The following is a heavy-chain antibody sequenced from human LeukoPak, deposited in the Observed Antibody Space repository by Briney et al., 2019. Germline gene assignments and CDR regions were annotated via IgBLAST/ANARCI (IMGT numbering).Heavy chain of an antibody. J-gene: IGHJ3*02. CDR3: ARHRTTGLRAFDI. D-gene: IGHD1-7*01. CDR1: GGSINGYY. CDR2: IYTTGST. V-gene: IGHV4-4*07. Sequence: SSETLSLTCTVSGGSINGYYWSWIRKPAGRGLEWIGHIYTTGSTNYNPSLKSRVSMSVDTSNNQFSLKLSSVTAADTAVYYCARHRTTGLRAFDIWGQGTMVTVSS.